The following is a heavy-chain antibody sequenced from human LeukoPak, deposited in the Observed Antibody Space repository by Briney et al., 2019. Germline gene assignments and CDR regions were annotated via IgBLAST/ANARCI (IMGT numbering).Heavy chain of an antibody. CDR2: INPNSGGT. D-gene: IGHD3-10*01. CDR3: ARGLLWFGELSPRSYYGMDV. V-gene: IGHV1-2*04. J-gene: IGHJ6*02. CDR1: GYTFTGYY. Sequence: GASVKVSCKASGYTFTGYYMHWVRQAPGQGLEWMGWINPNSGGTNYAQKFQGWVTMTRDTSISTAYMELSRLRSDDTAVYYCARGLLWFGELSPRSYYGMDVWGQGTTVTVSS.